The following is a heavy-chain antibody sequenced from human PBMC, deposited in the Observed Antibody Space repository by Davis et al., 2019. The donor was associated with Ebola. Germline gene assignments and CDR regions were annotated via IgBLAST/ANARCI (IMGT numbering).Heavy chain of an antibody. V-gene: IGHV5-51*01. CDR3: ARRGYCSSSSCYRGNWFDP. J-gene: IGHJ5*02. D-gene: IGHD2-2*02. Sequence: GESLKISCKGSGYSFTSYWIGWARQMPGKGLEWMGIIYPGDSDTRYSPSFQGQVTISADKSISTAYVQWSSLKASDTAMYYCARRGYCSSSSCYRGNWFDPWGQGTLVTVSS. CDR1: GYSFTSYW. CDR2: IYPGDSDT.